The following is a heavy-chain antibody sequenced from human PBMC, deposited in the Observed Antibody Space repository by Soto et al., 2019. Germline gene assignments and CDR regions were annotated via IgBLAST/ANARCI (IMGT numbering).Heavy chain of an antibody. Sequence: ASVKVSCKASGYTFTSYGISWVRQAPGQGLEWMGWISAYNGNTNYAQKLQGRVTMTTDTSTSTAYMELRSLRSDDTAVYYCARVIVLMVYAPYYYYYMDVWGKGTTVTVSS. V-gene: IGHV1-18*01. CDR2: ISAYNGNT. D-gene: IGHD2-8*01. CDR1: GYTFTSYG. J-gene: IGHJ6*03. CDR3: ARVIVLMVYAPYYYYYMDV.